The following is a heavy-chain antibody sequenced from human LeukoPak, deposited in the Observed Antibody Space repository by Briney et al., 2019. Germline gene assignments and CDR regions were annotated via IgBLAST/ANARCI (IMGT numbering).Heavy chain of an antibody. D-gene: IGHD5-18*01. CDR1: GGSMNYYY. J-gene: IGHJ6*03. Sequence: SETLSLTCTVSGGSMNYYYWNWIRQPAGKGLEWIGRIKTGGSANYNPSLKSRVTMSVDTSTDQFSLEVTSVTAADTAVYFCAREPSYGYGPHEYYMAAWGTGTTVTVSS. V-gene: IGHV4-4*07. CDR3: AREPSYGYGPHEYYMAA. CDR2: IKTGGSA.